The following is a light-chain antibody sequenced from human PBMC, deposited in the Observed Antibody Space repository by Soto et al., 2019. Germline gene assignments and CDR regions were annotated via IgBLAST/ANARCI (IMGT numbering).Light chain of an antibody. CDR1: QSIRSW. J-gene: IGKJ4*01. CDR3: QQDPIYPLS. CDR2: KAS. V-gene: IGKV1-5*03. Sequence: DIQMTQSPSTLSASVGDRVTITCRASQSIRSWLAWYQQKPGKGPNLLIYKASTLEGGVPSRFSGSGSGTEFTLAIASLQPYDFATYYCQQDPIYPLSFGGGTKVEIK.